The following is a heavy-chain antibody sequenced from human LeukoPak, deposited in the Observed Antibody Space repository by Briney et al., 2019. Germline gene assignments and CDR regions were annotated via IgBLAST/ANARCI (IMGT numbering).Heavy chain of an antibody. CDR3: ARAGSAAAYFGY. V-gene: IGHV3-21*01. D-gene: IGHD6-25*01. CDR2: ISSSNSYI. Sequence: GGSLRLXCAASGFTFSSYSMNWVRQAPGKGLEWVSSISSSNSYIYYADSVKGRFTISRDNAKNSLYLQMNSLRAEDTAVYCCARAGSAAAYFGYWGQGTLVTVSS. CDR1: GFTFSSYS. J-gene: IGHJ4*02.